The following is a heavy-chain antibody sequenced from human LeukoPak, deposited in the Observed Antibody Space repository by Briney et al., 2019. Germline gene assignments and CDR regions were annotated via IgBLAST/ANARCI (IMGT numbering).Heavy chain of an antibody. CDR2: ISGSGGST. CDR3: ARAYSSSYYVYCYFDL. Sequence: GGSLRLSCAASGFTFSSYAMSWVRQAPGKGLEWVSAISGSGGSTYYADSVKGRFTISRDNSKNTLYLQMNSLRAEDTAIYYCARAYSSSYYVYCYFDLWGRGTLVTVSS. D-gene: IGHD6-13*01. J-gene: IGHJ2*01. CDR1: GFTFSSYA. V-gene: IGHV3-23*01.